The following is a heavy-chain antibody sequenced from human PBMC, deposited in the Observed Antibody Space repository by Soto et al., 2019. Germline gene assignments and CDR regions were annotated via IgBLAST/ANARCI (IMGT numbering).Heavy chain of an antibody. CDR2: INPNSGGT. CDR1: GYTFTGYY. CDR3: ARAIQEETYDFWSGYYYYYHYGMDV. Sequence: ASVKVSCKASGYTFTGYYMHWVRQAPGQGLEWMGWINPNSGGTNYAQKFQGWVTMTRDTSISTAYMELSRLRSDDTAVYYCARAIQEETYDFWSGYYYYYHYGMDVWGQGTTVTVSS. J-gene: IGHJ6*02. V-gene: IGHV1-2*04. D-gene: IGHD3-3*01.